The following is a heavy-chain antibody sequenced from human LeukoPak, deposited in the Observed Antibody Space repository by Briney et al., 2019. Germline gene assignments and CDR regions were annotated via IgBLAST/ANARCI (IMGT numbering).Heavy chain of an antibody. Sequence: ASVKVSCKASGYTFTSYYMRWVRQAPGQGLEWMGIINPSGGSTSYVQKFQGRVTMTRDTSTSTVYMELSSLRSEDTAVYYCARAPGRKGVYYYYYYMDVWGKGTTVTVSS. CDR1: GYTFTSYY. CDR3: ARAPGRKGVYYYYYYMDV. V-gene: IGHV1-46*01. D-gene: IGHD3-10*01. CDR2: INPSGGST. J-gene: IGHJ6*03.